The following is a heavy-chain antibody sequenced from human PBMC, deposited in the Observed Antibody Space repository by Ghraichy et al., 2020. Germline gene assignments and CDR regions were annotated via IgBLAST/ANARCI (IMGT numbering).Heavy chain of an antibody. CDR1: GGSISSSSYY. J-gene: IGHJ5*02. V-gene: IGHV4-39*01. D-gene: IGHD3-10*01. CDR2: IYYSGST. Sequence: SETLSLTCTVSGGSISSSSYYWGWIRQPPGKGLEWIGSIYYSGSTYYNPSLKSRVTISVDTSKNQFSLKLSSVTAADTAVYYCALTWPPYYYRGFDPWGQGTLVTVSS. CDR3: ALTWPPYYYRGFDP.